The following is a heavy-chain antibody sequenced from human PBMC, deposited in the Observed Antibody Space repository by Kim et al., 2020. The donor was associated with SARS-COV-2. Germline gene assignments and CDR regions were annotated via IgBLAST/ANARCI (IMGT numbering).Heavy chain of an antibody. V-gene: IGHV3-23*01. Sequence: GGSLRLSCAASGFTFSDYALTWVRLPPGKGLSWVSTINVSGGTTYYADSVKGRFTISRDNSKNTLYLQMNSLNIEDTAIYYCARHSAPIIWFGARDFWG. CDR2: INVSGGTT. J-gene: IGHJ6*01. D-gene: IGHD3-10*01. CDR1: GFTFSDYA. CDR3: ARHSAPIIWFGARDF.